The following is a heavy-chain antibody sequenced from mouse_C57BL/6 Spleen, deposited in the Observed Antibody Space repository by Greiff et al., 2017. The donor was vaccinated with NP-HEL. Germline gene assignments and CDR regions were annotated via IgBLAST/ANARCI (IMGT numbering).Heavy chain of an antibody. V-gene: IGHV1-15*01. CDR1: GYTFTDYE. CDR3: TRKSYGSSAWFAY. J-gene: IGHJ3*01. CDR2: VDPETGGT. D-gene: IGHD1-1*01. Sequence: QVQLQQSGAGLVRPGASVTLSCKASGYTFTDYEMHWVKQTPVHGLEWIGAVDPETGGTAYNQTFKGKAILTADKSSSTAYMGLRSLTSEDSAVYYCTRKSYGSSAWFAYWGQGTLVTVSA.